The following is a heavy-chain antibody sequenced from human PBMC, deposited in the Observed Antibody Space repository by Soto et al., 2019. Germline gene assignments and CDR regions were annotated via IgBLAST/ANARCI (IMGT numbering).Heavy chain of an antibody. CDR1: EGTFSSYA. Sequence: QVQLVHSEDAVPKPWPSVKVSCQASEGTFSSYAISWVRQAPGHGLEWMGGIIHIFGTTNYAQKFQGRVTITADESTSTAYMELSSLRSDDTAVYYCARDLAVAAPFDPWGQGTLVTVSP. CDR2: IIHIFGTT. D-gene: IGHD6-19*01. CDR3: ARDLAVAAPFDP. V-gene: IGHV1-69*01. J-gene: IGHJ5*02.